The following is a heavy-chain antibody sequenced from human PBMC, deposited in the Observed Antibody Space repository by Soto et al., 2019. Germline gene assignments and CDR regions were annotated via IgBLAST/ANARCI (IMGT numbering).Heavy chain of an antibody. CDR2: IYYSGST. Sequence: QVQLQESGPGLVKPSQTLSLTCTVSGGSISSGGYYWSWIRQHPGKGLEWIGYIYYSGSTYYNPSLRCRVPVSVATYKNQFSLKLSSVTAADTAVYYCARDKGGEGVTDYWGQGTLVTVSS. V-gene: IGHV4-31*03. J-gene: IGHJ4*02. CDR3: ARDKGGEGVTDY. CDR1: GGSISSGGYY. D-gene: IGHD5-18*01.